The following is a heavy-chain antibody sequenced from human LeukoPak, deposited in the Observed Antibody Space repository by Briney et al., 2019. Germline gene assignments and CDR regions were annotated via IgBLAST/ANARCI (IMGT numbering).Heavy chain of an antibody. J-gene: IGHJ3*02. D-gene: IGHD2-15*01. CDR2: ISSSSYI. CDR3: ARFLCGGSCYSSRAYAFDI. CDR1: GFTFSSYS. Sequence: GGSLRLSCAASGFTFSSYSMNWVRQAPGKGLEGVSSISSSSYIYYADSVKGRFTISRDNAKKSLYLQMNSLRAEDTAVYYCARFLCGGSCYSSRAYAFDIWGQGTMVTVSS. V-gene: IGHV3-21*01.